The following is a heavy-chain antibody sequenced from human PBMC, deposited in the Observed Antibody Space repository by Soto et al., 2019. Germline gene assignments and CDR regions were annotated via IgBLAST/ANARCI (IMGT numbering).Heavy chain of an antibody. CDR2: IDPSDSYT. CDR1: GYSFTSYW. Sequence: GESLKISCKGSGYSFTSYWISWVRQMPGKGLEWMGRIDPSDSYTNYSPSFQAHVTISADKSISTAYLQWSSLKASDTAMYYCARQKDGLYYDFWSGYPNWFDPWGQGTLVTVSS. CDR3: ARQKDGLYYDFWSGYPNWFDP. D-gene: IGHD3-3*01. V-gene: IGHV5-10-1*01. J-gene: IGHJ5*02.